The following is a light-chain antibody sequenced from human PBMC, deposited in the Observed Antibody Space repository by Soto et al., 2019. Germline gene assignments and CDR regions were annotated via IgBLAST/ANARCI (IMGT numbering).Light chain of an antibody. Sequence: QSALTQPASVSGSPGQSITISCTGTSSDVGGYNYVSWYQQHPGEAPKLLIYDVSNRPSGVSNRFSGSKSGNTASLTISGIQAEDEADYYCSSYRSSSTVYVFGTGTKLTVL. J-gene: IGLJ1*01. CDR3: SSYRSSSTVYV. V-gene: IGLV2-14*01. CDR1: SSDVGGYNY. CDR2: DVS.